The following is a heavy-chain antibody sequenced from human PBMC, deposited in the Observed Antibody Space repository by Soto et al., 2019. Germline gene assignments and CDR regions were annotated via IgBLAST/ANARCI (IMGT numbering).Heavy chain of an antibody. D-gene: IGHD1-26*01. CDR1: GFTFSYYW. Sequence: EVQLVESGGGLVRPGGSLRLSCAASGFTFSYYWMHWDRQAPGKGLVWVSRIHSDGSSTTYADFVKGRFIISRDTARNTVDLQMNSVRVEDTAVYYCARGDRGAFDLWGQGTVVTVSS. J-gene: IGHJ3*01. CDR3: ARGDRGAFDL. CDR2: IHSDGSST. V-gene: IGHV3-74*01.